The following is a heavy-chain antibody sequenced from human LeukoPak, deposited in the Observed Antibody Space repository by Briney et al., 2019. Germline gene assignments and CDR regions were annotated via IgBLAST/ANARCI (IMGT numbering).Heavy chain of an antibody. CDR2: IYYSGST. CDR1: GGSISSYY. J-gene: IGHJ3*02. Sequence: SETLSLTCTVSGGSISSYYWSWIRQPPGKGLEWIGYIYYSGSTNYNPSLKSRVTISVDTSKNQFSLKLSSVTAADTAVYYCARERRGWDHLWAFDIWGRGTMVTVSS. D-gene: IGHD2-21*01. CDR3: ARERRGWDHLWAFDI. V-gene: IGHV4-59*01.